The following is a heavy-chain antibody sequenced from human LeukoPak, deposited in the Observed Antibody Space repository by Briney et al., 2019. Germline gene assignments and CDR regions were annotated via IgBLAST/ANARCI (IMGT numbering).Heavy chain of an antibody. Sequence: PGGALSLSFAASGFLFSSYSMNWVRQAPGKGLEWVSSITSSGNYIYYADSVKGRFTISRDNAKNSLYLQMNSLRAEDTAVYFCARGLDYYDNSGYYSDFDYWGQGTLVTVSS. CDR2: ITSSGNYI. V-gene: IGHV3-21*01. CDR3: ARGLDYYDNSGYYSDFDY. J-gene: IGHJ4*02. D-gene: IGHD3-22*01. CDR1: GFLFSSYS.